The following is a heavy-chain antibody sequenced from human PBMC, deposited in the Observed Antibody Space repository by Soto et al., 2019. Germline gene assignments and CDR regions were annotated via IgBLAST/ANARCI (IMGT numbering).Heavy chain of an antibody. CDR1: GFTFSSYG. CDR3: AKTSSSWYGGEFDY. Sequence: VQLVESGGGLVQPGRSLRLSCAASGFTFSSYGMHWVRQAPGKGLEWVAVISYDGSNKYYADSVKGRFTISRDNSKNTLYLQMNSLRAEDTAVYYCAKTSSSWYGGEFDYWGQGTLVTVSS. D-gene: IGHD6-13*01. J-gene: IGHJ4*02. CDR2: ISYDGSNK. V-gene: IGHV3-30*18.